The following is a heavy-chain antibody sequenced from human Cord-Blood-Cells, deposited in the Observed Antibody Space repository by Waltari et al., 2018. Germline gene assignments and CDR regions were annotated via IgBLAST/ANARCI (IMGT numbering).Heavy chain of an antibody. V-gene: IGHV1-18*01. CDR1: GYTFTSSG. CDR2: ISAYNGNT. J-gene: IGHJ3*02. Sequence: QVQLVQSGAEVKKPGASVKVSCKASGYTFTSSGISWVLQAPGQGLGWMGWISAYNGNTNYAQKLQGRVTMTTDTSTSTAYMELRSLRSDDTAVYYCARDLAPYYDFWSGYYGAFDIWGQGTMVTVSS. D-gene: IGHD3-3*01. CDR3: ARDLAPYYDFWSGYYGAFDI.